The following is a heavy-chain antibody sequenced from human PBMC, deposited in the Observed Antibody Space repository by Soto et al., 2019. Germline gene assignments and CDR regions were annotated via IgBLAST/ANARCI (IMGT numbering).Heavy chain of an antibody. V-gene: IGHV3-9*01. CDR3: AKLGRTVTPY. CDR1: GFTFDDYA. J-gene: IGHJ4*02. CDR2: ISWNSGSI. Sequence: EVQLVESGGGLVQPGRSLRLSCAASGFTFDDYAMHWVRQAPGKGLEWVSCISWNSGSIGYADSVKGRFTISRDNAKNSLYLQMNSLRAEDTALYYCAKLGRTVTPYWGQGTLVTVSS. D-gene: IGHD4-17*01.